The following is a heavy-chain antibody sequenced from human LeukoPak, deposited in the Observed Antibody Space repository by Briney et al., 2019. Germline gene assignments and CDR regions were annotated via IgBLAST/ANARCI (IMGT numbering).Heavy chain of an antibody. Sequence: GRSLRLSCAASGFTFDDYAMHWVRQAPGKGLEWVSGISWNSGSIGYADSVEGRFTISRDNAKNSLYLQMNSLRAEDTALYYCVRYDYVWGSYHPWGQGTLVTVSS. CDR2: ISWNSGSI. CDR3: VRYDYVWGSYHP. V-gene: IGHV3-9*01. CDR1: GFTFDDYA. J-gene: IGHJ5*02. D-gene: IGHD3-16*02.